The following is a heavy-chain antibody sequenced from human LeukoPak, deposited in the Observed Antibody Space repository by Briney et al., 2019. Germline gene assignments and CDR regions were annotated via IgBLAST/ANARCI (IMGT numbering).Heavy chain of an antibody. V-gene: IGHV3-48*03. J-gene: IGHJ6*02. CDR3: AREGAAAGTYYYYGMDV. D-gene: IGHD6-13*01. Sequence: VKGRFTISRDNAKNSLYLQMNSLRAEDTAVCYCAREGAAAGTYYYYGMDVWGQGTTVTVSS.